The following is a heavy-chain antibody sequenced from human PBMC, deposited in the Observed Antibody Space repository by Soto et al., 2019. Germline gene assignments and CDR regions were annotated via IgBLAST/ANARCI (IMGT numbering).Heavy chain of an antibody. CDR3: ARGALGATYPYGMDV. J-gene: IGHJ6*02. D-gene: IGHD1-26*01. V-gene: IGHV1-2*04. CDR2: INPNSGGT. CDR1: GYTFTCYY. Sequence: ASVKVSCKASGYTFTCYYMYWVRQAPGQGLEWMGWINPNSGGTNYAQKFQGWVTMTRDTSISTAYMELSRLRSDDTAVYYCARGALGATYPYGMDVRGQGTTVTVSS.